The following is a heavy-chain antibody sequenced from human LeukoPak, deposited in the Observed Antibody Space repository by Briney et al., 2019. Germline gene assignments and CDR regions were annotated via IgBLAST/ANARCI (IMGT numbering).Heavy chain of an antibody. V-gene: IGHV4-4*07. CDR2: ICTSGST. Sequence: SETLSLTCTVSGGSISSYYWSWIRQPAGKGLEWIGRICTSGSTNYNPSLKSRVTMSVDTSKNQFSLKLSSVTAADTAVYYCARGRYYDSSGYYGNYFDYWGQGTLVTVSS. CDR3: ARGRYYDSSGYYGNYFDY. J-gene: IGHJ4*02. D-gene: IGHD3-22*01. CDR1: GGSISSYY.